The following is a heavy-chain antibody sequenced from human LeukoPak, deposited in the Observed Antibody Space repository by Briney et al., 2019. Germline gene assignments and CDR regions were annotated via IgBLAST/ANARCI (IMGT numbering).Heavy chain of an antibody. CDR3: ARDLPRRLTMVRGVKVLGWFDP. V-gene: IGHV4-34*01. Sequence: SETLSLTCAVYGGSFSGYYWSWIRQPPGKGLEWIGEINHSGSTNYNPSLKSRVSISVDTFKNQFSLKLSSVTAADTAVYYCARDLPRRLTMVRGVKVLGWFDPWGQGTLVTVSS. J-gene: IGHJ5*02. CDR1: GGSFSGYY. D-gene: IGHD3-10*01. CDR2: INHSGST.